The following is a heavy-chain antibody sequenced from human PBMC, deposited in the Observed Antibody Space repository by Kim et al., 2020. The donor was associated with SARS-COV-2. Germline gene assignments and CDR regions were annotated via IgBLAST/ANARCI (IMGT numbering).Heavy chain of an antibody. J-gene: IGHJ4*01. CDR1: GFTFSSYA. D-gene: IGHD3-22*01. CDR3: ASPALGDSSGYYLLPID. Sequence: GGSLRLSCAASGFTFSSYAMHWVRQAPGKGLEWVAVISYDGSNKYYADSVKGRFTISRDNSKNTLYLQMNSLRAEDTAVYYCASPALGDSSGYYLLPID. V-gene: IGHV3-30-3*01. CDR2: ISYDGSNK.